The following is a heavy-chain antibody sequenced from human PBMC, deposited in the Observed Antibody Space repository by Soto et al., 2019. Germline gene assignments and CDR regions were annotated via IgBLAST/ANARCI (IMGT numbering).Heavy chain of an antibody. CDR1: GYSISSGYY. J-gene: IGHJ5*02. CDR2: IYHGRST. CDR3: ARVGPWVPYYYDSSPYTFENWFDP. D-gene: IGHD3-22*01. V-gene: IGHV4-38-2*01. Sequence: SETLSLTCAVSGYSISSGYYWGWLRQPPGKGLEWIGSIYHGRSTYYNPSLNSRVTLSIDMTNNHVSLILNSVTAADTAVYYCARVGPWVPYYYDSSPYTFENWFDPWGQGTLVTVSS.